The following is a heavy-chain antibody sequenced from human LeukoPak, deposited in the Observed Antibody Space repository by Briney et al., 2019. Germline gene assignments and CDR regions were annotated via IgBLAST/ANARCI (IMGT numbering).Heavy chain of an antibody. Sequence: GGSLRLSCAASGFTFSSYDMSWVRQAPGKGLEYVSVLDSSGATHYADSVKGRFSISRDNFRNTLSLQMNSLRVDDTAVYYCARELRDAFDMWGQGTRVTVS. D-gene: IGHD2-21*01. CDR2: LDSSGAT. J-gene: IGHJ3*02. CDR1: GFTFSSYD. CDR3: ARELRDAFDM. V-gene: IGHV3-53*01.